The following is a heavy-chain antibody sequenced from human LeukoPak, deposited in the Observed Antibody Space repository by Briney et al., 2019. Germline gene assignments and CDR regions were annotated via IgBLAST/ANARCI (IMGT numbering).Heavy chain of an antibody. CDR3: ARDRRETMITFGGVMTAGWFDP. D-gene: IGHD3-16*01. CDR2: IKQDGREK. Sequence: GGSLRLSCAASGFTFSRYWMGWVRQAPGKGLEWVANIKQDGREKNYADSVKGRFTISRDNAKNSLYLQMNSLRGEDTAVYYCARDRRETMITFGGVMTAGWFDPWGQGTLVTVSS. V-gene: IGHV3-7*01. CDR1: GFTFSRYW. J-gene: IGHJ5*02.